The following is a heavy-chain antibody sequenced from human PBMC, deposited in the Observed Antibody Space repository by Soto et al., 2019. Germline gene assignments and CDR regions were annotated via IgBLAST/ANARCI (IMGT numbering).Heavy chain of an antibody. CDR3: ARVITFFGVGKHPPCFDP. D-gene: IGHD3-3*01. J-gene: IGHJ5*02. V-gene: IGHV3-21*01. CDR2: ISSSSSYI. Sequence: GGSLRLSCAASGFTFSSYSMNCVRQAPGKGLEWVSSISSSSSYIYYADSVKGRFTISRDNAKNSLYLQMNSLRAEDKAVYYCARVITFFGVGKHPPCFDPSCQRTLVPVS. CDR1: GFTFSSYS.